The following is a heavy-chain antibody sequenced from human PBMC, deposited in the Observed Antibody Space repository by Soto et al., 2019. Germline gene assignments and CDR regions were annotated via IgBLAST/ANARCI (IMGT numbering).Heavy chain of an antibody. CDR3: AKGGGSCCFDC. CDR1: GFTFSTYG. V-gene: IGHV3-23*01. D-gene: IGHD2-15*01. J-gene: IGHJ4*02. Sequence: GGSLRLSCAASGFTFSTYGMSWVRQAPGKGLEWVSAISGSGGNSTFYGDSVKGRFTISRDNSKNTLYLEMSSLGAEDTAVYYCAKGGGSCCFDCWGQGTLVTVSS. CDR2: ISGSGGNST.